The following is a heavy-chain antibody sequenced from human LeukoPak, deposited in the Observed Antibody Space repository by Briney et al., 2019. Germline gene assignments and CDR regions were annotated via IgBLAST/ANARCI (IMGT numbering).Heavy chain of an antibody. Sequence: GGSLRLSCAASGFTFSSYAMSWVRQAPGKGLEWVSAISGSGGGTYYADSVKGRFTISRDNSTNTLYLQMNSLRAEDTAVYYCAKARFLEWLPFDYWGQGTLVTVSS. CDR1: GFTFSSYA. V-gene: IGHV3-23*01. CDR2: ISGSGGGT. J-gene: IGHJ4*02. CDR3: AKARFLEWLPFDY. D-gene: IGHD3-3*01.